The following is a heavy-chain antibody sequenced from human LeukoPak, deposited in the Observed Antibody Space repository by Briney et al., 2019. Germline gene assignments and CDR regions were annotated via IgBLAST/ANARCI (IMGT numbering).Heavy chain of an antibody. CDR3: TTDAYYDPGY. D-gene: IGHD3-22*01. CDR1: GFTFSIAW. J-gene: IGHJ4*02. V-gene: IGHV3-15*01. Sequence: GGSLRLSCAASGFTFSIAWMSWVRQAPGKGLEWVGRIKTKTGGGTTDYAAPVKGRFTISRDDSKNTLYLQMNSLKIEDTAVYYCTTDAYYDPGYWGQGTLVTVSS. CDR2: IKTKTGGGTT.